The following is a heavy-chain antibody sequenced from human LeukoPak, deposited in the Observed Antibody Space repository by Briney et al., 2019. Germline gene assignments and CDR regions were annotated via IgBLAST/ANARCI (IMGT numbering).Heavy chain of an antibody. Sequence: GGSLRLSCAASGFKFSDYYMNWIRQAPGKGLEWVSYISNGGNTIYYADSVKGRFTISRDNAKNSLYLQMNSLRAEDTAVYYCARDSATVTSTSSWFDPWGLGTLVTVSS. D-gene: IGHD4-17*01. CDR3: ARDSATVTSTSSWFDP. CDR1: GFKFSDYY. V-gene: IGHV3-11*04. J-gene: IGHJ5*02. CDR2: ISNGGNTI.